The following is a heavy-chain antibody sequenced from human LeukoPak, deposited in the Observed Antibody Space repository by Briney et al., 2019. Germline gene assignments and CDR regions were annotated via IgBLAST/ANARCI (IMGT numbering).Heavy chain of an antibody. V-gene: IGHV1-69*05. D-gene: IGHD2-15*01. J-gene: IGHJ6*03. CDR3: ARAVLGPTYYYMDV. CDR2: IIPIFGTA. CDR1: GGTFSSYA. Sequence: SVKVSCKASGGTFSSYAISWVRQAPGQGREWMGRIIPIFGTANYAQKFQGRVTITTDESTSTAYMELSSLRSEDTAVYYCARAVLGPTYYYMDVWGKGTTVTVSS.